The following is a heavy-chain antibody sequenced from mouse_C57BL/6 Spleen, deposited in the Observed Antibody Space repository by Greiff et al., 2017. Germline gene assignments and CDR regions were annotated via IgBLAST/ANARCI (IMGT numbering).Heavy chain of an antibody. J-gene: IGHJ2*01. D-gene: IGHD1-1*01. CDR2: IDPETGGT. Sequence: ESGAELVRPGASVTLSCKASGYTFTDYEMHWVKQTPVHGLEWIGAIDPETGGTAYNQKFKGKAILTADKSSSTAYMELRSLTSEDSAVYYCTRNYGSSYGDYWGQGTTLTVSS. V-gene: IGHV1-15*01. CDR1: GYTFTDYE. CDR3: TRNYGSSYGDY.